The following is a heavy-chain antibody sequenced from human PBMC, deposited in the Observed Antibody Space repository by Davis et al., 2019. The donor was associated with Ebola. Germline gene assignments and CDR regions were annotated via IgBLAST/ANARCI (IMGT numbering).Heavy chain of an antibody. CDR1: GASFSGYY. J-gene: IGHJ5*02. CDR3: ARVGAVTTYDA. Sequence: SETLSLTCAVYGASFSGYYWSWIRQPPGKGLEWIGEINHRGSTSYNPSLKSRVTISVDTSKNQFSLRLSSVTAADTAVYYCARVGAVTTYDAWGQGTLVTVSS. CDR2: INHRGST. D-gene: IGHD4-17*01. V-gene: IGHV4-34*01.